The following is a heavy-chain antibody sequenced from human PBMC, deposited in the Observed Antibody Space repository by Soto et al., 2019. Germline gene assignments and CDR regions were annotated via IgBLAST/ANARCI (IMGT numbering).Heavy chain of an antibody. V-gene: IGHV3-74*01. Sequence: GGSLRLSCAASGFTFSNSWMHWVRQVSGKGLEWVSRINADGTSTSYADSVKGRFTISRDNAKNTLYLHVNSLRAEYTAVYYCVKVLARGVGVPRFYFDSWGQGALVTVSS. CDR1: GFTFSNSW. CDR3: VKVLARGVGVPRFYFDS. CDR2: INADGTST. D-gene: IGHD2-2*01. J-gene: IGHJ4*02.